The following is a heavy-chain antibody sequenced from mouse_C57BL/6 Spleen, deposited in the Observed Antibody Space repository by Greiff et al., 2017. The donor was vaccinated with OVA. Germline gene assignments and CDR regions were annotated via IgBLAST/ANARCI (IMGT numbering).Heavy chain of an antibody. D-gene: IGHD2-1*01. CDR1: GFTFSSYA. J-gene: IGHJ4*01. V-gene: IGHV5-9-1*02. Sequence: EVQVVESGEGLVKPGGSLKLSCAASGFTFSSYAMSWVRQTPEKRLEWVAYISSGGDYIYYADTVKGRFTIARDNARNTLYLQMSSLKSEDTAMYYCTRDRGNYEFYYYAMDYWGQGTSVTVSS. CDR3: TRDRGNYEFYYYAMDY. CDR2: ISSGGDYI.